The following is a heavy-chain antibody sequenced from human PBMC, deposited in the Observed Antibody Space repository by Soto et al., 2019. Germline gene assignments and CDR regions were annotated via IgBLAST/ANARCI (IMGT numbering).Heavy chain of an antibody. Sequence: PGGSLRLSCAASGFTFSNAWMGWVRQAPGKGLEWVGRIRSKTDGGTTDYAAPVIGRFTISRDNSKNTLYLQMNSLRAEDTAVYYCARGGEGGRYFDWLLDDAFDIWGQGTMVTVSS. D-gene: IGHD3-9*01. CDR2: IRSKTDGGTT. CDR1: GFTFSNAW. V-gene: IGHV3-15*01. CDR3: ARGGEGGRYFDWLLDDAFDI. J-gene: IGHJ3*02.